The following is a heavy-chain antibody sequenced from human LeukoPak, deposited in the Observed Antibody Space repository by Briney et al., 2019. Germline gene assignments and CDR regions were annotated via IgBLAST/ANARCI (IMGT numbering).Heavy chain of an antibody. J-gene: IGHJ4*02. CDR1: GYTFTGYY. V-gene: IGHV1-2*02. Sequence: GASVKVSCKASGYTFTGYYMHWVRQAPGQGLEWMGWINPNSGGTNYAQKFQGRVTMTRDTSISTAYMELSRLRSDDTAVYYCARQESRNYYYEGLDYWGQGTLVTVSS. D-gene: IGHD3-22*01. CDR3: ARQESRNYYYEGLDY. CDR2: INPNSGGT.